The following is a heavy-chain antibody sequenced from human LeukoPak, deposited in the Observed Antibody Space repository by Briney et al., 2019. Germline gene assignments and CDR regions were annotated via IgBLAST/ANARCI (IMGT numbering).Heavy chain of an antibody. CDR2: ISGSGGST. Sequence: GGSLRLSCAASGFTFSSYAMSWVRQAPGKGLEWVSSISGSGGSTYYADSVKGRVTISRDNSKNTLSLQMNSLRAEDTAVYYCAENQVGSLPDAYDIWGQGTMVTVSS. J-gene: IGHJ3*02. D-gene: IGHD1-26*01. V-gene: IGHV3-23*01. CDR1: GFTFSSYA. CDR3: AENQVGSLPDAYDI.